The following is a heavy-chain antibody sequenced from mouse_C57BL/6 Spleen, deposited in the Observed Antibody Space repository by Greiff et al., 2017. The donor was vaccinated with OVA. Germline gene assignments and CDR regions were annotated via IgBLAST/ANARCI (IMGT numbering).Heavy chain of an antibody. Sequence: VKLMESGPELVKPGASVKISCKASGYAFSSSWMNWVKQRPGKGLEWIGRIYPGDGDTNYNGKFKGKATLTADKSSSTAYMQLSSLTSEDSAVYFCASTMVTRDAMDYWGQGTSVTVSS. J-gene: IGHJ4*01. CDR1: GYAFSSSW. V-gene: IGHV1-82*01. CDR3: ASTMVTRDAMDY. CDR2: IYPGDGDT. D-gene: IGHD2-2*01.